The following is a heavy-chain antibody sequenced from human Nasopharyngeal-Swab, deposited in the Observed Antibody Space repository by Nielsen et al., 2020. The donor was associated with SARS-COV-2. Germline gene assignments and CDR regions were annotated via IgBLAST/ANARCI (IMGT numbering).Heavy chain of an antibody. CDR2: IGDKDHNYAT. V-gene: IGHV3-73*01. Sequence: GGSLRLSCVASGFRFITFGMPWFRQASGKGLDWFGLIGDKDHNYATTYGASVQGRFPISRDDSKNTAFLQMDSLKTEDTALYYCTTDFYFDYWGQGTLVTVSS. CDR3: TTDFYFDY. J-gene: IGHJ4*02. CDR1: GFRFITFG.